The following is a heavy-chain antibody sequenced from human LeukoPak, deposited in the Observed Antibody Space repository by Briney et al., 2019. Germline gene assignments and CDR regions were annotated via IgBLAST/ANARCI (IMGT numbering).Heavy chain of an antibody. D-gene: IGHD6-19*01. Sequence: SETLSLTCAVYGGSFSGYYWSWIRQPPGKGLEWIGEINHSGSTNYNPSLKSRVTISVDTSKNQFSLKLSSVTAADTAVYYCATRRSGWYSRLDYWGQGTLVTVSS. CDR2: INHSGST. J-gene: IGHJ4*02. CDR1: GGSFSGYY. CDR3: ATRRSGWYSRLDY. V-gene: IGHV4-34*01.